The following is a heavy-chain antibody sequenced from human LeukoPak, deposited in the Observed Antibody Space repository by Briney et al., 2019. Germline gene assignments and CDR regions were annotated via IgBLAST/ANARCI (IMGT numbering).Heavy chain of an antibody. Sequence: SSETLSLTCTVSGGSIGSYFWSWVRQPPGKGLEWIGYIFYSGRTNYNSSLKSRVTISLDTSKNQFSLKLGSVTAADTAVYYCAGVAATASFDYWGQGTLVTVSS. CDR2: IFYSGRT. V-gene: IGHV4-59*01. CDR3: AGVAATASFDY. D-gene: IGHD2-15*01. J-gene: IGHJ4*02. CDR1: GGSIGSYF.